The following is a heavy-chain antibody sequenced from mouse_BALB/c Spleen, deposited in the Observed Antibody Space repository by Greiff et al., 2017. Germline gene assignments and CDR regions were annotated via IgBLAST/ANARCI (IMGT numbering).Heavy chain of an antibody. CDR3: ARYYYGYGAFAY. CDR2: INSNGGST. J-gene: IGHJ3*01. Sequence: EVMLVESGGGLVQPGGSLKLSCAASGFTFSSYGMSWVRQPPDKRLELVATINSNGGSTYYPDSVKGRFTISRDNAKNTLYLQMSSLKSEDTAMYYCARYYYGYGAFAYWGQGTLVTVSA. V-gene: IGHV5-6-3*01. D-gene: IGHD2-2*01. CDR1: GFTFSSYG.